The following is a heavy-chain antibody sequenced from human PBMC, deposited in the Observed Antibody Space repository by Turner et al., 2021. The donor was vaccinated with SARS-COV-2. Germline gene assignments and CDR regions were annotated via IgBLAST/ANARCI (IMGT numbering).Heavy chain of an antibody. V-gene: IGHV3-23*01. CDR3: ANVGSYFFDY. CDR2: ISSCGGTT. D-gene: IGHD3-10*01. J-gene: IGHJ4*02. CDR1: GFTFSNSA. Sequence: EVQLLESGGGLVPPGGSLRLSCAASGFTFSNSAMSWVRQAPGKGLEWVSTISSCGGTTYYADSVKGRFTISRDNSKNTLYLQMNSLRAGDTALYYCANVGSYFFDYWGPGTLVTVSS.